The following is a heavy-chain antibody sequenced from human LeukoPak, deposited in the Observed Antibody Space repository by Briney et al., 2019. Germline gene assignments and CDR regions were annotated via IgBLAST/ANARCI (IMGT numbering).Heavy chain of an antibody. J-gene: IGHJ4*02. CDR2: IQYDGSYK. CDR3: AKDVVGQQWPENY. V-gene: IGHV3-30*02. Sequence: GGSLRLSCAASELTFSSYGMHWVRQAPGKGLERVAFIQYDGSYKDYGDSVKGRFTISRDNSKNTLYLQMNSLRAEDTAVYFCAKDVVGQQWPENYWGQGTLVTVSS. D-gene: IGHD6-19*01. CDR1: ELTFSSYG.